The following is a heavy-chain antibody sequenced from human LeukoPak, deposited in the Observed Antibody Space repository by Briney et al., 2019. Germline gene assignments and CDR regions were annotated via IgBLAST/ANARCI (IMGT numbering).Heavy chain of an antibody. V-gene: IGHV4-59*01. CDR2: IYYSGST. CDR3: ARGEPDSYGGPVEDY. Sequence: SETLSLTCTVSGGSISSYYWSWIRQPPGKGLEWIGYIYYSGSTNYNPSPKSRVTISVDTSKNQFSLKLSSETAADTAVYYCARGEPDSYGGPVEDYWGQGTLVTVSS. D-gene: IGHD5-18*01. J-gene: IGHJ4*02. CDR1: GGSISSYY.